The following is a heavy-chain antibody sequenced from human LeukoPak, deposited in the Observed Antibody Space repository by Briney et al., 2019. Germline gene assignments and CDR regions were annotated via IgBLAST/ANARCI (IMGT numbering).Heavy chain of an antibody. CDR1: GFTFDDYA. Sequence: GGSLRLSCAASGFTFDDYAMHWVRQAPGKGLEWVSGISWNSGSIGYADSVKGLLTIPRDNAKNSLYLQMDSLRAEDTALYYCARSPSYYYRDVWGKGTTVTVSS. V-gene: IGHV3-9*01. CDR2: ISWNSGSI. CDR3: ARSPSYYYRDV. J-gene: IGHJ6*03.